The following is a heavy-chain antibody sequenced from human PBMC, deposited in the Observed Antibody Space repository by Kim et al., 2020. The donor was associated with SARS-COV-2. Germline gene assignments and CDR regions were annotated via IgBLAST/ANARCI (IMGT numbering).Heavy chain of an antibody. Sequence: ASVKVSCKASGYTFTSYDINWVRQATGQGLEWMGWMNPNSGNTGYAQKFQGRVTMTRNTSISTAYMELSSLTSEDTAVYYCARAAPANIVVVVAARRWFDPWGQGTLVTVSS. J-gene: IGHJ5*02. CDR1: GYTFTSYD. V-gene: IGHV1-8*01. D-gene: IGHD2-15*01. CDR2: MNPNSGNT. CDR3: ARAAPANIVVVVAARRWFDP.